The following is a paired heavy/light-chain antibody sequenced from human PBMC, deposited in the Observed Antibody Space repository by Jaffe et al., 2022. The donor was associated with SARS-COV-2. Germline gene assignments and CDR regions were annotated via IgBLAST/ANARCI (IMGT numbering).Light chain of an antibody. Sequence: EIVLTQSPATLSLSPGERATLSCRASQSVSSYLAWYQQKPGQAPRLLISDASNRATGIPARFSGSGSGTDFALTISSLEPEDFAVYYCQQRSNWPPSITFGQGTRLEIK. J-gene: IGKJ5*01. CDR3: QQRSNWPPSIT. CDR2: DAS. V-gene: IGKV3-11*01. CDR1: QSVSSY.
Heavy chain of an antibody. Sequence: QVQLVESGGGLVKPGGSLRLSCAASGFTFSDYYMNWIRQVPGKGLEWVSYISDSGTTIFYGDSVKGRFTISRDNAKHSLYLQMNSLRADDTAVYYCARDGGSHCGSTSCYEHGFDIWGQGTTVTVSS. V-gene: IGHV3-11*01. CDR2: ISDSGTTI. D-gene: IGHD2-2*01. CDR3: ARDGGSHCGSTSCYEHGFDI. J-gene: IGHJ3*02. CDR1: GFTFSDYY.